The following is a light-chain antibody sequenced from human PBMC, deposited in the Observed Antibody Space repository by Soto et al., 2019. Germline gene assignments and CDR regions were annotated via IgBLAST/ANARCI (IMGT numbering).Light chain of an antibody. J-gene: IGLJ1*01. Sequence: QSALTQPASVSGSPGQSITISCTGTSSDVGSYNLVSWYQQHPGKAPKLMIYEGSKRPSGVSNRFSGSKSGNTASLTISGLRAEDEADYYCCSYAGSSTSPYVFGTGTKLTVL. CDR2: EGS. CDR1: SSDVGSYNL. V-gene: IGLV2-23*01. CDR3: CSYAGSSTSPYV.